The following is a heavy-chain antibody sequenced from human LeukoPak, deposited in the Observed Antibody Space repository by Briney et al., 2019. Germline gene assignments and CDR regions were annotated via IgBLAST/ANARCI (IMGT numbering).Heavy chain of an antibody. CDR3: ARNGDRITIFGMDDGYYFDY. D-gene: IGHD3-3*01. Sequence: PSETLSLTCTVSGDSFTSVTDYWAWIRQPPGKGLEWIASGDYSGGTYYNPSLESRVTISVDTSKNQFSLRLSSVTAADTAVYYCARNGDRITIFGMDDGYYFDYWGQGTLVTVSS. CDR2: GDYSGGT. J-gene: IGHJ4*02. CDR1: GDSFTSVTDY. V-gene: IGHV4-39*07.